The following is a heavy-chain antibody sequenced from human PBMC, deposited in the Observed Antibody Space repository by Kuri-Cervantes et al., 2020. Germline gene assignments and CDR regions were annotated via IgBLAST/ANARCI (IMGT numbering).Heavy chain of an antibody. J-gene: IGHJ3*02. V-gene: IGHV3-9*01. D-gene: IGHD6-19*01. CDR1: GLTFDDYA. Sequence: GGSLRLSCAASGLTFDDYAMHWVRQAPGKGLEWVSGISWNSGSIGYADSVKGRFTISRDNAKNSLYLQMNSLRAEDTALYYCAKDQNHKYSSGRNDAFDIWGQGTMVTVSS. CDR3: AKDQNHKYSSGRNDAFDI. CDR2: ISWNSGSI.